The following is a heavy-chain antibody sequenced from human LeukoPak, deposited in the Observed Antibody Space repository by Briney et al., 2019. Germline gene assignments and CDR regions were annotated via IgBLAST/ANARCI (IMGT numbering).Heavy chain of an antibody. CDR3: ARLGIAARPVDY. CDR1: GGSFSGYY. V-gene: IGHV4-34*01. Sequence: SETLSLTCAVYGGSFSGYYWSWIRQPPGKGLEWIGEINHSGSTNYNPSLKSRVTISVDTSKNQFSLKLSSVTAADTAVYYCARLGIAARPVDYWGQGTLVTVSS. J-gene: IGHJ4*02. D-gene: IGHD6-6*01. CDR2: INHSGST.